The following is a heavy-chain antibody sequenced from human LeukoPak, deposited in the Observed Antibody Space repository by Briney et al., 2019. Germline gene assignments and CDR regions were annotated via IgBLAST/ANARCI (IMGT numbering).Heavy chain of an antibody. Sequence: GGSLRLSCAASGFTFSSYSMNWVRQAPGKGLEWVSSISSSSSYIYYADSVKGRFTISRDNAKNSLYLQMNSLRAEDTAVYYCARASVLLWFGESSNWFDPWGQETLVTVSS. CDR2: ISSSSSYI. J-gene: IGHJ5*02. CDR1: GFTFSSYS. D-gene: IGHD3-10*01. V-gene: IGHV3-21*01. CDR3: ARASVLLWFGESSNWFDP.